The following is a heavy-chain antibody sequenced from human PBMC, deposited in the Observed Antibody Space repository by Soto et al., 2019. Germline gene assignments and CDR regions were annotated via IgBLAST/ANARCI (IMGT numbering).Heavy chain of an antibody. CDR3: AVVLRSMEWSI. CDR1: GYTFTSYA. D-gene: IGHD3-3*01. Sequence: ASVKVSCKASGYTFTSYAMYWLRQAPGQSLEWMGWINGGNGDTKYSEKIQGRVTITRDTSASTASMELSSLRSEDTAVYFCAVVLRSMEWSIWGQGTVVTVSS. J-gene: IGHJ3*02. CDR2: INGGNGDT. V-gene: IGHV1-3*01.